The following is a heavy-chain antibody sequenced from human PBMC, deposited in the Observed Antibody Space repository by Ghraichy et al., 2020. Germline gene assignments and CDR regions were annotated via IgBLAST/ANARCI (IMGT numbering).Heavy chain of an antibody. D-gene: IGHD4-11*01. J-gene: IGHJ5*02. CDR2: IYHSGST. CDR1: GGSISSGGYS. V-gene: IGHV4-30-2*01. Sequence: SETLSLTCAVSGGSISSGGYSWSWIRQPPGKGLEWIGYIYHSGSTYYNPSLKSRVTISVDRSKNQFSLKLSSVTAADTAVYYCARVREDYRGRWFDPWGQGTLVTVSS. CDR3: ARVREDYRGRWFDP.